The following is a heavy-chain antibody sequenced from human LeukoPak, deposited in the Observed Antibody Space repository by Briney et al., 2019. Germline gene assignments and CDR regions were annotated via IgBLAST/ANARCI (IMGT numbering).Heavy chain of an antibody. Sequence: GGSLRLSCAASGFTFSNYAMHWVRQAPGKGLEYVATISSNGGSTYFANAVQGRFTISRDNSKSMVHLQMGSLRVEGTAVYYCAKDEAGYSSGWGQGTLVTVSS. D-gene: IGHD6-19*01. CDR1: GFTFSNYA. J-gene: IGHJ4*02. CDR3: AKDEAGYSSG. CDR2: ISSNGGST. V-gene: IGHV3-64*01.